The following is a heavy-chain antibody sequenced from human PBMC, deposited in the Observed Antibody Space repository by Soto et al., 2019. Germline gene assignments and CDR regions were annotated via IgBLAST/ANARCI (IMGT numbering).Heavy chain of an antibody. V-gene: IGHV3-23*01. Sequence: GGSLRLSCAASGFTFSSYAMSWVRQAPGKGLEWVSAISGSGGSTYYADSVKGRFTISRDNSKNTLYRQMNSLRAEDTAVYYCAKSLVRGVDVPAINYYYYYYYMDVWGKGTTVTVSS. CDR2: ISGSGGST. J-gene: IGHJ6*03. CDR3: AKSLVRGVDVPAINYYYYYYYMDV. CDR1: GFTFSSYA. D-gene: IGHD3-10*01.